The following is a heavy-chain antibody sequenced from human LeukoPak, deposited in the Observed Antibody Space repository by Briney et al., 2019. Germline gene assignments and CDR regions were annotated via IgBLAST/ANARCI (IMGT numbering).Heavy chain of an antibody. D-gene: IGHD6-19*01. CDR3: ARDSSGWGNDAFDI. J-gene: IGHJ3*02. CDR1: GGSISSGDYS. Sequence: SETLSLTCTVSGGSISSGDYSWSWIRQPPGKGLEWIGYIYYSGSTYYNPSLKSRVTISVDTSKNQFSLKLSSVTAADTAVYYCARDSSGWGNDAFDIWGQGTMVTVSS. CDR2: IYYSGST. V-gene: IGHV4-30-4*01.